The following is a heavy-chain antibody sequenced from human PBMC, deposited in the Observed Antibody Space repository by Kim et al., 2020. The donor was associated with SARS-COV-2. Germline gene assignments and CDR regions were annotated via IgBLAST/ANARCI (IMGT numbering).Heavy chain of an antibody. V-gene: IGHV1-46*01. CDR3: ARDRYYYDSSGYYPGFWFDP. J-gene: IGHJ5*02. CDR2: INPSGGST. D-gene: IGHD3-22*01. CDR1: GYTFTSYY. Sequence: ASVKVSCKASGYTFTSYYMHWVRQAPGQGLEWMGIINPSGGSTSYAQKFQGRVTMTRDTSTSTVYMELSSLRSEDTAVYYCARDRYYYDSSGYYPGFWFDPWGQGTLVTVSS.